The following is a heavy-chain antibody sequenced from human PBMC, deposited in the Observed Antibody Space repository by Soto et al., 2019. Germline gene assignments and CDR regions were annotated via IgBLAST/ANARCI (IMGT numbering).Heavy chain of an antibody. V-gene: IGHV1-2*02. CDR1: GYSFTDYY. Sequence: QVHLVQSGAEVKKPGASVKVSCKASGYSFTDYYMHWVRQAPGQGLEWMGWINTKTGGTNYAQRVQGRVTMTGETSINTAHMEWSRLRSDDTAVYYCARVGPTGWFDPWGQGTVVTVSS. CDR3: ARVGPTGWFDP. J-gene: IGHJ5*02. CDR2: INTKTGGT.